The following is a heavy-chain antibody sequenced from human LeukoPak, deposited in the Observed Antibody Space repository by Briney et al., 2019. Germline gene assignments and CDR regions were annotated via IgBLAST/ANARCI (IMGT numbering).Heavy chain of an antibody. Sequence: ASVKVSCKASGYTFTSYYMHWVRQAPGQGLEWMGIINPSGGSTSYAQKFQGRVTMTRDTSTSTVYMELSSLRSEDSAVYYCVRGRYDSSGYYSGTDIGFDYWGQGTLVTVSS. V-gene: IGHV1-46*01. D-gene: IGHD3-22*01. J-gene: IGHJ4*02. CDR2: INPSGGST. CDR3: VRGRYDSSGYYSGTDIGFDY. CDR1: GYTFTSYY.